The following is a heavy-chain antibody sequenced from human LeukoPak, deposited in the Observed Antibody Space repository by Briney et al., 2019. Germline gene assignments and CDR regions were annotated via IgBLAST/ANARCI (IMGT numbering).Heavy chain of an antibody. V-gene: IGHV3-30*02. D-gene: IGHD6-13*01. Sequence: PGGSLRLSCAASGFIFTDYGMHWVRQAPGKGLEWVAFIRYDGSNKYYADSVKGRFTISRDNSENTLYLQMNSLRAEDTAVYYCAKDSKVRIAAAGTGYWGQGTLVTVSS. J-gene: IGHJ4*02. CDR1: GFIFTDYG. CDR2: IRYDGSNK. CDR3: AKDSKVRIAAAGTGY.